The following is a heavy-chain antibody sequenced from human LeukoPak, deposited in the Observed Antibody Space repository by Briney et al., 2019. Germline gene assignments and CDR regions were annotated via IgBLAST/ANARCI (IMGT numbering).Heavy chain of an antibody. V-gene: IGHV3-23*01. CDR3: AKAEYSSNYGMDV. CDR1: GFTFSSYA. Sequence: GGSLRLSCAASGFTFSSYAMSWVRQAPGKGLEWVSAISDSGGSTYYADSVKGRFTISRDNSKNTLYLQMNSLRAEDTAVYYCAKAEYSSNYGMDVWGQGTTVTVSS. CDR2: ISDSGGST. J-gene: IGHJ6*02. D-gene: IGHD6-6*01.